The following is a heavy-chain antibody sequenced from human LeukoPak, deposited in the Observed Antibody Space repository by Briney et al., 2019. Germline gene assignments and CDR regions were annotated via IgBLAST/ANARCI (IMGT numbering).Heavy chain of an antibody. CDR2: ISSSSTTK. V-gene: IGHV3-48*04. J-gene: IGHJ4*02. D-gene: IGHD1-1*01. CDR1: GFTFSAYD. CDR3: ARWNLGSDY. Sequence: PGGSLRLSCAASGFTFSAYDMNWVRQAPGKGLKWVSYISSSSTTKYHADSVKGRFTISRDNTKNSLYLQMNSLRAEDTGVYYCARWNLGSDYWGQGTLVTVSS.